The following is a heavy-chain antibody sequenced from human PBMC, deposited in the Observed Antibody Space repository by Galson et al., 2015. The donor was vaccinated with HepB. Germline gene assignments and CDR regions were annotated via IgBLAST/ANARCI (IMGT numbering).Heavy chain of an antibody. D-gene: IGHD2-15*01. CDR1: GFTFSSYG. V-gene: IGHV3-30*18. CDR2: ISYDGSNK. Sequence: SLRLSCAASGFTFSSYGMHWVRQAPGKGLEWVAFISYDGSNKYSADSVKGRFTISRDNSKDTLYLQMNSLRAEDTAVYYCAKLGYCSGGNCYSGVNSGAFDIWGQGTMVTVAS. CDR3: AKLGYCSGGNCYSGVNSGAFDI. J-gene: IGHJ3*02.